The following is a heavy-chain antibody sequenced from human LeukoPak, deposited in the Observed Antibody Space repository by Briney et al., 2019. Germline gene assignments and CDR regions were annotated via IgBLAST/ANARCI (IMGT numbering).Heavy chain of an antibody. D-gene: IGHD3-3*01. V-gene: IGHV1-8*03. CDR2: MNPNSGNT. CDR1: GYTFTSYD. J-gene: IGHJ4*02. CDR3: ASGIVGDFWSGYY. Sequence: ASVKVSCKASGYTFTSYDINWVRQATGQGLEWMGWMNPNSGNTGYAQKFQGRVTITRNTSISTAYMELSSLRSEDTAVYYCASGIVGDFWSGYYWGQGTLVTVSS.